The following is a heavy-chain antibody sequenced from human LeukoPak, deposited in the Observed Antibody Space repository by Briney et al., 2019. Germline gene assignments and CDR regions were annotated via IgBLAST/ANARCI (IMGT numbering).Heavy chain of an antibody. CDR3: ARGITIFGVAPGY. CDR1: GGSFSGYY. Sequence: SETLSLTCAVYGGSFSGYYWSWIRQPPGKGLEWIGEINHSGSTNYNPSLKSRVTISVDTSKNQFSLKLSSVTAADTAVYYCARGITIFGVAPGYWGQETLVTVSS. J-gene: IGHJ4*02. D-gene: IGHD3-3*01. CDR2: INHSGST. V-gene: IGHV4-34*01.